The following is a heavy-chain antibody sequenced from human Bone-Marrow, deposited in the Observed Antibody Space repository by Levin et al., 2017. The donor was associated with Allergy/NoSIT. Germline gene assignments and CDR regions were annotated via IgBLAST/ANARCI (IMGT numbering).Heavy chain of an antibody. CDR2: ISSSSSYI. V-gene: IGHV3-21*01. D-gene: IGHD5-12*01. J-gene: IGHJ6*02. CDR1: GFTFSSYS. CDR3: AREGGGYSGYDYYYYGMDV. Sequence: GGSLRLSCAASGFTFSSYSMNWVRQAPGKGLEWVSSISSSSSYIYYADSVKGRFTISRDNAKNSLYLQMNSLRAEDTAVYYCAREGGGYSGYDYYYYGMDVWGQGTTVTVSS.